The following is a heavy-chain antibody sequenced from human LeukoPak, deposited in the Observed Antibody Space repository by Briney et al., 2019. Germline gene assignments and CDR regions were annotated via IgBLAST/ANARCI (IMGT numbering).Heavy chain of an antibody. V-gene: IGHV1-8*01. CDR1: GYTFTSYD. CDR3: ARGRCSSTSCRGWFDP. D-gene: IGHD2-2*01. Sequence: ASVKVSCKASGYTFTSYDINWVRQATGQGLEWMGWMNPNSGNTGYAQKFQGRVTMTRNTSISTAYMELSSLRSEDTAVYYCARGRCSSTSCRGWFDPWGQGTPVTVSS. J-gene: IGHJ5*02. CDR2: MNPNSGNT.